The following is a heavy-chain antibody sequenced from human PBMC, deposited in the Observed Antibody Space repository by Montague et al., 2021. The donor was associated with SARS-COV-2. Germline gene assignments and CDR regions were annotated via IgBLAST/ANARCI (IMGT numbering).Heavy chain of an antibody. J-gene: IGHJ4*02. CDR3: ARSISSSGARDN. V-gene: IGHV4-59*11. Sequence: SETLSLTCTVSGGSLNKHYWSWIRKDPGKELEWLGDIFYKGNNNXXVFLWGRVSMSLDTPQNQFSLRLTSLTAADTAVYYCARSISSSGARDNWGQGILVTVS. CDR1: GGSLNKHY. D-gene: IGHD3-22*01. CDR2: IFYKGNN.